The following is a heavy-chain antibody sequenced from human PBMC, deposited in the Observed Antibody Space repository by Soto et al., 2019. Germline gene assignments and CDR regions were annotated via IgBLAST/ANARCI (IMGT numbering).Heavy chain of an antibody. CDR3: ARLDCGGGSCSRPPDNWFAP. J-gene: IGHJ5*02. CDR1: GVSISSSSYF. D-gene: IGHD2-15*01. CDR2: IYYSGNT. V-gene: IGHV4-39*01. Sequence: SETLSLTCTVSGVSISSSSYFWGWIRQPPGKGLEWIGIIYYSGNTFYNPSLKSRVTISVDTSKNQFSLKLSSVTAADTAVYYCARLDCGGGSCSRPPDNWFAPWGQGTLVTVPQ.